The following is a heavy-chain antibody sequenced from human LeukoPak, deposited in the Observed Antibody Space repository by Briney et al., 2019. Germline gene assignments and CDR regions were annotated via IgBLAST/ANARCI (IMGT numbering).Heavy chain of an antibody. CDR3: AGDDLTGYYSLDY. Sequence: SETLSLTCTVSGGSISSGGYYWSWIRQHPGKGLEWIGYIYYSGSTNYNPSLKSRVTISVDTSKNQFSLKLSSVTAADTAVYYCAGDDLTGYYSLDYWGQGTLVTVSS. D-gene: IGHD3-9*01. J-gene: IGHJ4*02. CDR1: GGSISSGGYY. CDR2: IYYSGST. V-gene: IGHV4-61*08.